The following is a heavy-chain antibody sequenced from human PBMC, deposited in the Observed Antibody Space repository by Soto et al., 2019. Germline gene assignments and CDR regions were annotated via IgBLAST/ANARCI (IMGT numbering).Heavy chain of an antibody. CDR2: INHSGST. CDR1: GGSFSGYY. J-gene: IGHJ5*02. CDR3: ARDYYDSSGYHNWFDP. V-gene: IGHV4-34*01. D-gene: IGHD3-22*01. Sequence: PSETLSLTCAVYGGSFSGYYWSWIRQPPGKGLEWIGEINHSGSTNYNPSLKSRVTISVDTSKNQFSLKLSSVTAADTAVYYCARDYYDSSGYHNWFDPWGQGTLVTVS.